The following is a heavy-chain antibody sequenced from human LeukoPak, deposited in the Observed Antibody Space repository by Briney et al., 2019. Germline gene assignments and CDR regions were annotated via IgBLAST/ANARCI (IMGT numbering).Heavy chain of an antibody. V-gene: IGHV3-30-3*01. CDR2: ISYDGSNK. CDR1: GFTFSSYA. Sequence: PGGSLRLSCAASGFTFSSYAMHWVRQAPGKGLEWVAVISYDGSNKYYADSVKGRFTISRDNSKNTLYLQMNSLRAEDTAVYYCARDVDPGIAVAGSFDYWGQGTLVTVPS. J-gene: IGHJ4*02. CDR3: ARDVDPGIAVAGSFDY. D-gene: IGHD6-19*01.